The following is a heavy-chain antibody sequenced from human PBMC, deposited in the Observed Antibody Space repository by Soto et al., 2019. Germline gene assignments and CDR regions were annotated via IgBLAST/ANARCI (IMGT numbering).Heavy chain of an antibody. CDR2: ISYDGSNK. CDR3: AREGSVAGSSIGMDV. Sequence: GGSLRLSCAASGFTFSSYTMHWVRQAPGKGLEWVAVISYDGSNKYYADSVKGRFTISRDNSKNTLYLQMNSLRAEDTAVYYCAREGSVAGSSIGMDVWGQGTTVTVSS. D-gene: IGHD6-19*01. V-gene: IGHV3-30-3*01. CDR1: GFTFSSYT. J-gene: IGHJ6*02.